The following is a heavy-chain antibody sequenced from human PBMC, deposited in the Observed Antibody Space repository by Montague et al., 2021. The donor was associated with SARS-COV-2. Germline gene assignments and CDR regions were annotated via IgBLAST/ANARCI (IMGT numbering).Heavy chain of an antibody. V-gene: IGHV4-61*01. Sequence: SETLSLTCTVSGVVVLRRRSEEHTSDLQSLAYLVWCLFLEKDTNYNPSLKSRVTTSVETSKNQFSLNLTSVTAADTAVYYCARDRGSRLPSFFDYWGQGILVTVSS. CDR1: GVVVLRRRS. J-gene: IGHJ4*02. D-gene: IGHD6-19*01. CDR3: ARDRGSRLPSFFDY. CDR2: FLEKDT.